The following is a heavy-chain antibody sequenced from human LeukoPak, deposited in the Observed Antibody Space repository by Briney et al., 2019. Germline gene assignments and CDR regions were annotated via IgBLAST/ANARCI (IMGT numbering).Heavy chain of an antibody. CDR3: ARDSQHQLPLGFDY. CDR1: GYTFTGYY. V-gene: IGHV1-18*04. Sequence: ASVKVSCKASGYTFTGYYMHWVRQAPGQGLEWMGWISAYNGNTNYAQKLRGRVTMTTDTSTSTAYMELRSLRSDDTAVYYCARDSQHQLPLGFDYWGQGTPVTVSS. J-gene: IGHJ4*02. D-gene: IGHD2-2*01. CDR2: ISAYNGNT.